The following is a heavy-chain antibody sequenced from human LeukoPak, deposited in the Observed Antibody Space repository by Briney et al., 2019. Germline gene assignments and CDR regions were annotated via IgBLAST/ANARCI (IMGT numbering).Heavy chain of an antibody. CDR1: GFGFSNFV. CDR3: ARDHYFKIDY. V-gene: IGHV3-74*01. J-gene: IGHJ4*02. CDR2: IPTDDNPT. D-gene: IGHD2/OR15-2a*01. Sequence: GGSLRLSCAASGFGFSNFVMHWVRQAPGKGLVWVSRIPTDDNPTNYADFVQGRFTISRDNAKNTVYLQMNNLRAEDTAVYYCARDHYFKIDYWGQGTLVTVSS.